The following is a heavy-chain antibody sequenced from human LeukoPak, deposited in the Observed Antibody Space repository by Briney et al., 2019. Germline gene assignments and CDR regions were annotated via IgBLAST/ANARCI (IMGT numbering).Heavy chain of an antibody. J-gene: IGHJ4*02. V-gene: IGHV4-39*07. CDR3: ARSEICSSTSCYMFDY. CDR2: IYYDGST. D-gene: IGHD2-2*01. Sequence: SETLSLTCTVSGDSISSNNYYWAWIRQPPGQGLEWIGHIYYDGSTNYNPSLKSRVTISVDTSKNQFSLKLSSVTAADTAVYYCARSEICSSTSCYMFDYWGQGTLVTVSS. CDR1: GDSISSNNYY.